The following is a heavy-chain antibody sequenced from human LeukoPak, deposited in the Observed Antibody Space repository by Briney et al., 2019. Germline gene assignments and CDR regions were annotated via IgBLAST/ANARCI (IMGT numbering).Heavy chain of an antibody. CDR2: ISSSGSTI. V-gene: IGHV3-11*01. Sequence: GGSLRLSCAASGFTFSDYYMSWIRPAPGKGLEWVSYISSSGSTIYYADSVKGRFTISRDNAKNSLYLQMNSLRAEDTAVYYCARERIGGEVNSAPGHYFDYWGQGTLVTVSS. CDR1: GFTFSDYY. D-gene: IGHD1-26*01. J-gene: IGHJ4*02. CDR3: ARERIGGEVNSAPGHYFDY.